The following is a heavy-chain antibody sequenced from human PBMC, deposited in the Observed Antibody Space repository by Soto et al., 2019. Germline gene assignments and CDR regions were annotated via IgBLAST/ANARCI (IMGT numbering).Heavy chain of an antibody. CDR2: INWNGGST. CDR1: GFTFDDYG. J-gene: IGHJ4*02. CDR3: ARVAAAGTLRTYYFDY. D-gene: IGHD6-13*01. Sequence: GGSLRLSCAASGFTFDDYGMSWVRQAPGKGLEWVSGINWNGGSTGYADSVKGRFTISRDNAKNSLYLQMNSLRAEDTALYHCARVAAAGTLRTYYFDYWGQGTLVTVSS. V-gene: IGHV3-20*01.